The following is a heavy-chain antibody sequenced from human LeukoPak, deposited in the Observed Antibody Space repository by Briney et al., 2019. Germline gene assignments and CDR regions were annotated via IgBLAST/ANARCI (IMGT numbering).Heavy chain of an antibody. Sequence: SQTLSLTCTVSGGSISSGDYYWSWIRQPPGKGLEWIGEINHSGSTNYNPSLKSRVTISVDTSKNQFSLKLSSVTAADTAVYYCARGRGYSYGRSHFDCWGQGTLVTVSS. J-gene: IGHJ5*01. D-gene: IGHD5-18*01. CDR3: ARGRGYSYGRSHFDC. V-gene: IGHV4-30-4*01. CDR1: GGSISSGDYY. CDR2: INHSGST.